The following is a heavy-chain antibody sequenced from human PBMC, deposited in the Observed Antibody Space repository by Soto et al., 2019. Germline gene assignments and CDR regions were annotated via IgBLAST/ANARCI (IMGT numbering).Heavy chain of an antibody. CDR3: ARYRREAVAGYTLDN. D-gene: IGHD6-13*01. CDR1: GGSISSNY. Sequence: SETLSLTCTVSGGSISSNYRTWIRQPPGKGLEWIGYVYNSGSTNYNPSLKSRVTISEDTSKSQFSLKVDSMTAADTAVYYCARYRREAVAGYTLDNWGQGILVTVSS. J-gene: IGHJ4*02. CDR2: VYNSGST. V-gene: IGHV4-59*01.